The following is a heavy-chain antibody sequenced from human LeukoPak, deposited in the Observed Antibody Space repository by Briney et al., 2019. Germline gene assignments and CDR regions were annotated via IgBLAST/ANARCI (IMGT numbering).Heavy chain of an antibody. D-gene: IGHD4-17*01. CDR2: ISGTSTFI. CDR3: ANNYGDYYYYMDV. J-gene: IGHJ6*03. Sequence: GGSLRLSCAASGFTFSSYSMHWVRQAPGKRLEWVSSISGTSTFIHDADSVKGRFTISRDNSKNTLYLQMNSLRAEDTAVYYCANNYGDYYYYMDVWGKGTTVTISS. V-gene: IGHV3-21*01. CDR1: GFTFSSYS.